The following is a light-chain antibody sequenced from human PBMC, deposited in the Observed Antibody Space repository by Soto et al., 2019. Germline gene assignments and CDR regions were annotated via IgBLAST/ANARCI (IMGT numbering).Light chain of an antibody. CDR3: QQSYSILFS. CDR2: DAS. Sequence: DIQMPQSPSSLSASVGDRVTITCRASQSISSYLNWYQQKPGKAPKLLIYDASSMQSGVPSRFRGSGSRKDFTLTISSLPPEDFATYYCQQSYSILFSFGPGTKVDIK. J-gene: IGKJ3*01. CDR1: QSISSY. V-gene: IGKV1-39*01.